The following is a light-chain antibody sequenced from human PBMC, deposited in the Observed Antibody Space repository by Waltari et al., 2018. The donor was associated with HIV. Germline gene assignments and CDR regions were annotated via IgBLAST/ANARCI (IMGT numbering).Light chain of an antibody. CDR1: QTVSQSS. CDR2: GSS. CDR3: QHFGGSST. V-gene: IGKV3-20*01. J-gene: IGKJ1*01. Sequence: IVLTQSPGAVAFSPGDKVTLSCRASQTVSQSSVAWYQHKPGQPPRLLIHGSSNRAAGIPGRFSGSGSGTDFTLTIARLEPEDFAIYYCQHFGGSSTFGQGTKVEVK.